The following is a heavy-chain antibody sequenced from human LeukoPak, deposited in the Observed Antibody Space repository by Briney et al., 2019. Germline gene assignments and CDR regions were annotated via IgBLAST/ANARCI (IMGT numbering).Heavy chain of an antibody. CDR1: GYTFTSYG. Sequence: DSVTLSCKASGYTFTSYGISWVRHAPGAGREWMGWISAYNGNTNYAQKLQGTVTMTTDTSTSTAYMELRSLRSDDTAVYYCARDRSGYCSGGSCSSFAGWGQGTLVTVSA. V-gene: IGHV1-18*01. J-gene: IGHJ4*02. CDR2: ISAYNGNT. CDR3: ARDRSGYCSGGSCSSFAG. D-gene: IGHD2-15*01.